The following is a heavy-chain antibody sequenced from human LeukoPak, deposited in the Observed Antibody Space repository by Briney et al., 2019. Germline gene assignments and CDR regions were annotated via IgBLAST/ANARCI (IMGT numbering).Heavy chain of an antibody. CDR3: AKDRYFDWLFSY. V-gene: IGHV3-7*03. D-gene: IGHD3-9*01. Sequence: GGSLRLSCGASGFTFSSYWMSWVRQAPGKGRERVANIKQDGSEKYYVDSVKGRFTISRDNAKNSLYLQMNSLRAEDTAVYYCAKDRYFDWLFSYWGQGTLVTVSS. CDR1: GFTFSSYW. CDR2: IKQDGSEK. J-gene: IGHJ4*02.